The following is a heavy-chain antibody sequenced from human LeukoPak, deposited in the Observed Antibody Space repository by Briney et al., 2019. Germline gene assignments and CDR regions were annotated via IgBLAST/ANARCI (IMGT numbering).Heavy chain of an antibody. CDR2: IYSGGST. J-gene: IGHJ6*02. D-gene: IGHD3-3*01. CDR3: AVRNFWSGYYTRTYGMDV. CDR1: GFTVSSNY. V-gene: IGHV3-53*01. Sequence: GGSLRLSCAASGFTVSSNYMSWVRQAPGKGLEWVSVIYSGGSTYYADSVKGRFTISRDNSKNTLYLQMNSLRAEDTAVYYCAVRNFWSGYYTRTYGMDVWGQGTTVTVSS.